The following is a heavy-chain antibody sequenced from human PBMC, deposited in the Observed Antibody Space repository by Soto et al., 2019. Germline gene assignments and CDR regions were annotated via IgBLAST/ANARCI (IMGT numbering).Heavy chain of an antibody. CDR3: AKDPPPHSSRGQEPEY. CDR1: GFTFSSYA. D-gene: IGHD6-13*01. Sequence: PGGSLRLSCAASGFTFSSYAMSWVRQAPGKGLEWVSAISGSGGSTYYADSVKGRVTISRDNSKNTLYLQMNSLRAEDTAVYYCAKDPPPHSSRGQEPEYWGQGTMVSVCS. V-gene: IGHV3-23*01. CDR2: ISGSGGST. J-gene: IGHJ4*02.